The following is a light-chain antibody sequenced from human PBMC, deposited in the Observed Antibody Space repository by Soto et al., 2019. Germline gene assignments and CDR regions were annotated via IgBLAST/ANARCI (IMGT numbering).Light chain of an antibody. CDR2: AAS. J-gene: IGKJ5*01. CDR1: QGISSY. CDR3: QQLNSFPIT. V-gene: IGKV1-9*01. Sequence: DIQLTQSPSFLSASVGDRVTLTCLASQGISSYLAWYQQKPGKAPKLLIYAASTLQSGVPSRFSGSGSGTEFTLTITSLQPEDFATYYCQQLNSFPITFGQGTRLEIK.